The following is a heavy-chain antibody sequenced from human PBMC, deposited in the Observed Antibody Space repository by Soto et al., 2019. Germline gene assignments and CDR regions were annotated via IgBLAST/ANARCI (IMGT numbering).Heavy chain of an antibody. Sequence: SGPTLVNPTQTLTLTCSFSGFSLSTTGMCVSWIRQAPGKALEWLARIDWDDDKDYNTSLRARLTISKDTSKNQVVLTMTNMDPVDTATYYCARILRVADLDSYYYDMDVWGQGTTVTVSS. D-gene: IGHD6-19*01. CDR3: ARILRVADLDSYYYDMDV. CDR1: GFSLSTTGMC. J-gene: IGHJ6*02. CDR2: IDWDDDK. V-gene: IGHV2-70*11.